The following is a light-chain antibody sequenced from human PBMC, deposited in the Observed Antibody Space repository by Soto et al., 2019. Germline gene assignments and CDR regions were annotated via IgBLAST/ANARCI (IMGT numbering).Light chain of an antibody. CDR1: QSVSRF. CDR2: DTS. J-gene: IGKJ2*02. Sequence: EIVMTQSPATLSVSPGERVPLSCRASQSVSRFLAWYQQRPGQAPRLLIYDTSTRATGVPARFSGSGSGTEFSLTISSLQSEDFAVYYCQQYDNWPPCTFGQGTKLEVK. V-gene: IGKV3-15*01. CDR3: QQYDNWPPCT.